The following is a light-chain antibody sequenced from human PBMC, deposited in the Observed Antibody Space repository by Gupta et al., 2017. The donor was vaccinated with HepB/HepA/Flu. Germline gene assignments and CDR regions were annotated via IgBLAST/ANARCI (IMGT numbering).Light chain of an antibody. CDR3: QQHDSSPLT. CDR2: GAS. V-gene: IGKV3-20*01. Sequence: ELVLTQSPGTLPLSPLERATLSCRASQSLRSSYLAWCQQKPVQAPRLLIHGASNRATGVPDRFSGSGSGTDFTLTISRLEPEDFAVYFCQQHDSSPLTFGGGTKVEI. CDR1: QSLRSSY. J-gene: IGKJ4*01.